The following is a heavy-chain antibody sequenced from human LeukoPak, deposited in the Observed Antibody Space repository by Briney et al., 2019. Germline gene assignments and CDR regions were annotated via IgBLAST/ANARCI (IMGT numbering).Heavy chain of an antibody. J-gene: IGHJ3*02. CDR2: IKQDGSEK. CDR3: ARASKRYCRSTSCQSSAFDI. CDR1: GFTFSSYW. Sequence: GGSLRLSCAASGFTFSSYWMSWVRQAPGKGLEWVANIKQDGSEKYYGDSVKGRFTISRDNAKNSLYLQMNSLRAEDTAVYYCARASKRYCRSTSCQSSAFDIWGQGTMVTVSS. D-gene: IGHD2-2*01. V-gene: IGHV3-7*01.